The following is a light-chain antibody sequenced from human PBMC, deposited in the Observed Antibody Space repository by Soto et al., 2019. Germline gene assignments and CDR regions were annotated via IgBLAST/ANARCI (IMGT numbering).Light chain of an antibody. J-gene: IGKJ1*01. Sequence: EIVLTQSPGTLSLSQGERATLSCRASQSVSSSYLAWHQQKPGQAPRLLIADASNRATRIPARFSGSGSGTDFTLTISSLEPEDFAVYYRQQRSTWPSFGQGTKVDIK. CDR1: QSVSSSY. V-gene: IGKV3D-20*02. CDR3: QQRSTWPS. CDR2: DAS.